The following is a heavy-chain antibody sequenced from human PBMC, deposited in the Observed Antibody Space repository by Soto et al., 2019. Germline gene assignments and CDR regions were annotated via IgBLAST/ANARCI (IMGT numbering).Heavy chain of an antibody. CDR2: IHYNGNT. D-gene: IGHD5-12*01. Sequence: QVQLQVSAPGLVKPSETLSLTCTVYGDSISAYSWSWVRQPTGKGLEWIGNIHYNGNTKYNPSLKSRASMSVDTSKKQFSLRLISVTSADTAKYFCAREGNLGRWLQPLDFWGQGTLVTVSS. CDR1: GDSISAYS. V-gene: IGHV4-59*01. J-gene: IGHJ4*02. CDR3: AREGNLGRWLQPLDF.